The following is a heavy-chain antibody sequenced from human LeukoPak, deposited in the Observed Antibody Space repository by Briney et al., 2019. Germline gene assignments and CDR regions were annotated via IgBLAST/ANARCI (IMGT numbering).Heavy chain of an antibody. J-gene: IGHJ5*02. Sequence: PGGSLRLSCAASGFTFRSYSIHWVRQAPGKGLVWVSRINSDGSTTSYADSVKGRFTISRDNAKSTLYLQMNSLRGEDTAVYYCTRSDWFDPWGQGTLVTVSS. V-gene: IGHV3-74*01. CDR2: INSDGSTT. CDR1: GFTFRSYS. CDR3: TRSDWFDP.